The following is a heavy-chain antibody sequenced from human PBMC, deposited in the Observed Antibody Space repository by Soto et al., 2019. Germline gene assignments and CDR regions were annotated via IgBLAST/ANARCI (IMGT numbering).Heavy chain of an antibody. V-gene: IGHV3-33*01. D-gene: IGHD4-17*01. J-gene: IGHJ3*01. CDR3: ARELSTGAFDV. Sequence: QVQLVESGGGVVQPGRSLRLSCAASGFTFTSYGFHWVRQAPGKGLEWVALIWSDGSNKYYADSLKGRINISRDNSKDTLYIQMNSLRAEDTAVYYCARELSTGAFDVWGQGTVVTVSS. CDR1: GFTFTSYG. CDR2: IWSDGSNK.